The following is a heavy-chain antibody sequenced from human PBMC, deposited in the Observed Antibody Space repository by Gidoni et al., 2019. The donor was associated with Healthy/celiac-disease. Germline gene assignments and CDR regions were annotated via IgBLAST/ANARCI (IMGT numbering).Heavy chain of an antibody. D-gene: IGHD4-17*01. CDR3: ATQDYGDYGTHYYYYGMDV. V-gene: IGHV4-30-4*01. J-gene: IGHJ6*02. CDR1: GGSISSGDYY. Sequence: QVQLQESGPGLVKPSQTLSLTCTVSGGSISSGDYYGSGIRQPPGKGLEWIGYIYYSGSTYYNPSLKSRVTISVDTSKNQFSLKLSSVTAADTAVYYCATQDYGDYGTHYYYYGMDVWGQGTTVTVSS. CDR2: IYYSGST.